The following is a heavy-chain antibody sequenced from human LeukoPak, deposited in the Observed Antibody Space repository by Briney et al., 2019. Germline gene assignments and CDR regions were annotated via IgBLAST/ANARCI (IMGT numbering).Heavy chain of an antibody. CDR1: GGSISSSSYY. CDR2: IYYSGST. D-gene: IGHD3-9*01. V-gene: IGHV4-39*01. Sequence: SETLSLPCTVSGGSISSSSYYWGWVRQPPGKGLEWIGSIYYSGSTYYNPSLTSRVTISVDTSKNQFSLKLSSVTAADTAVYYCARPYYDIMTGYYYFDYWGQGTLVTVSS. J-gene: IGHJ4*02. CDR3: ARPYYDIMTGYYYFDY.